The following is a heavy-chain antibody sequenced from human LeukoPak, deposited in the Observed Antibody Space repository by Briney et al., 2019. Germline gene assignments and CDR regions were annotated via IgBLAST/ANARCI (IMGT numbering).Heavy chain of an antibody. V-gene: IGHV4-39*01. CDR3: ARLEYCSSTSCLPDYFDY. J-gene: IGHJ4*02. Sequence: PSETLSLTCNVSGGSISTSSYYWGWIRQPPGKGLEWIGSIHYSGSTYYNPSLKSRVTISVDTSKNQFSLKLSSVTAADTAVYYCARLEYCSSTSCLPDYFDYWGQGTLVTVSS. D-gene: IGHD2-2*01. CDR2: IHYSGST. CDR1: GGSISTSSYY.